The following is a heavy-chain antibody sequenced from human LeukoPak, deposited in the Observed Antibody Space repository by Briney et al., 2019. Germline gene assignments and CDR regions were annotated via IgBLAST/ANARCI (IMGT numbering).Heavy chain of an antibody. CDR3: ARDRSYYSDTGTDC. CDR2: IYHSGST. Sequence: PSGTLSLTCAVSGGSISSSNWWSWIRQPPGKGLEWIGEIYHSGSTNYNPSLKSRVTISVDKSKTQFSLKLSSVTAADTAVYYCARDRSYYSDTGTDCWGQGVLVTVSS. V-gene: IGHV4-4*02. CDR1: GGSISSSNW. J-gene: IGHJ4*02. D-gene: IGHD3-22*01.